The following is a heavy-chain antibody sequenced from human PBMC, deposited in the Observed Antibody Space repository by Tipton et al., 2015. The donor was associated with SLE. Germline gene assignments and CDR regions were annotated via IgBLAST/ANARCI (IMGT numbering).Heavy chain of an antibody. CDR1: GGSISSYY. CDR2: IYTSGST. Sequence: GLVKPSETLSLTCTVSGGSISSYYWSWIRQPAGKGLEWIGRIYTSGSTNYNPSLKSRVTMSVDTSQNQYSLQVTSVTAADTAVYYCARVGGRYCSGGSCSEAFDCWGQGTLVTVSS. J-gene: IGHJ4*02. D-gene: IGHD2-15*01. V-gene: IGHV4-4*07. CDR3: ARVGGRYCSGGSCSEAFDC.